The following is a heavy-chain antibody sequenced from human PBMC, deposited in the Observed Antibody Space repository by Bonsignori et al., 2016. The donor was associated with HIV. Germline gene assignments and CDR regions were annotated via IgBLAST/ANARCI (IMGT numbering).Heavy chain of an antibody. V-gene: IGHV3-30*03. D-gene: IGHD1-26*01. CDR2: ISYDGSNK. Sequence: GGSLRLSCAASGFTFSSYGMHWVRQAPGKGLEWVAVISYDGSNKYYADSVKGRFTISRDNSKNTLYLQMNSLRAEDTAVYYCARPEWELAVYYFDYWGRGTLVTVSS. CDR1: GFTFSSYG. J-gene: IGHJ4*02. CDR3: ARPEWELAVYYFDY.